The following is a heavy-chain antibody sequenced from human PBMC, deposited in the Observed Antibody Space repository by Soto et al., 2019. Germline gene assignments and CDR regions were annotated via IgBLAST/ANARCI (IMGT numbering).Heavy chain of an antibody. Sequence: QLQLQESGPGLVKPSETLSLTCTVSGGSISSSSYYWGWIRQPPGKGLEWIGSIYYSGSTYYNPSLKSRVTISVDTSKNQFSLKLSSVTAADTAVYYCARHAEIAARPFHAFDIWGQGTMVTVSS. V-gene: IGHV4-39*01. D-gene: IGHD6-6*01. CDR2: IYYSGST. J-gene: IGHJ3*02. CDR3: ARHAEIAARPFHAFDI. CDR1: GGSISSSSYY.